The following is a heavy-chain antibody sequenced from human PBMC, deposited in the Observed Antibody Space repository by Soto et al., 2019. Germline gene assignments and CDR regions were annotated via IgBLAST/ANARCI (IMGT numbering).Heavy chain of an antibody. CDR2: IIPIFGTA. Sequence: GASVKVSCKASGGTFSSYAISWVRQAPGQGLEWMGGIIPIFGTANYAQKFQGRVTITADESTSTAYMELSSLRSEDTAVYYCARGQGYCSGGSCYWWFDPWGQGTLVTVSS. CDR1: GGTFSSYA. CDR3: ARGQGYCSGGSCYWWFDP. J-gene: IGHJ5*02. D-gene: IGHD2-15*01. V-gene: IGHV1-69*13.